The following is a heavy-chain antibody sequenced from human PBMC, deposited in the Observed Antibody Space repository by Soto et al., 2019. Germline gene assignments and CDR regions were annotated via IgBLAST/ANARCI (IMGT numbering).Heavy chain of an antibody. CDR3: AKATGYCSGGSCYSFDY. Sequence: PGGSLRLSCAASGFTFSSYAMSWVRQAPGKGLEWVSAISGSGGSTYYADSVKGRFTISRDNSKNTLYLQMNSLRAEDTAVYYCAKATGYCSGGSCYSFDYWGQGTLVTVSS. J-gene: IGHJ4*02. CDR1: GFTFSSYA. V-gene: IGHV3-23*01. D-gene: IGHD2-15*01. CDR2: ISGSGGST.